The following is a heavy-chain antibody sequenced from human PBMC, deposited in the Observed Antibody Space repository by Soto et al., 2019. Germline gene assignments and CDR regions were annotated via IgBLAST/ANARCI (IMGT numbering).Heavy chain of an antibody. CDR3: ARLREQWLEY. J-gene: IGHJ4*02. CDR2: IYYSGST. D-gene: IGHD6-19*01. CDR1: GGSISSSSYY. V-gene: IGHV4-39*01. Sequence: PSETLCLTCTVSGGSISSSSYYWGWIRQPPGKGVEWIGSIYYSGSTYYNPSLKSRVTISVDTSKNQFSLKLSSVTAADTAVYYCARLREQWLEYWGQGTLVTVSS.